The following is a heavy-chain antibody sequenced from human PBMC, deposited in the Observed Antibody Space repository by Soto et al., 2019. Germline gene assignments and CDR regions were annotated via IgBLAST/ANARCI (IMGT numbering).Heavy chain of an antibody. D-gene: IGHD2-15*01. Sequence: PSETLSLTCTVSGGSISSYYWGWIRQHPGKGLEWIGSIYYSGSTYYNPSLKSRVTISVDTSKKQFSLKLSSVTAADTAVYYCARHEGDIVVVVAATRNFDYWGQGTLVTVSS. CDR1: GGSISSYY. CDR3: ARHEGDIVVVVAATRNFDY. J-gene: IGHJ4*02. V-gene: IGHV4-39*01. CDR2: IYYSGST.